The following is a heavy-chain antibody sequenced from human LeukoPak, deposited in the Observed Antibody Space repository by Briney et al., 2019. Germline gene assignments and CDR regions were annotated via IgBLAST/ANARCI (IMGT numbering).Heavy chain of an antibody. J-gene: IGHJ4*02. V-gene: IGHV4-4*07. CDR2: IYTSGST. CDR3: ARLSSIAAAFDY. D-gene: IGHD6-13*01. CDR1: GGSFSNY. Sequence: PSETLSLTCTVSGGSFSNYWTWIRQPAGKGLEWIGRIYTSGSTNYNPSLKSRVTMSVDTSKNQFSLKLSSVTAADTAVYYCARLSSIAAAFDYWGQGTLVTVSS.